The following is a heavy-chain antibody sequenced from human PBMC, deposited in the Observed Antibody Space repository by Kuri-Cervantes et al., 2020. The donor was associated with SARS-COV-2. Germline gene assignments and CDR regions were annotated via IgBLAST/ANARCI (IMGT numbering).Heavy chain of an antibody. CDR1: GFTFNSYY. V-gene: IGHV3-66*01. CDR3: ARGNVAVAGDAFDV. J-gene: IGHJ3*01. Sequence: GGSLRLSCAASGFTFNSYYINWVRQAPGKGLEWVSVIFTDDKTYYADSVKDRVNMSRDNFRNTVFLQINSLRADDTAVYYCARGNVAVAGDAFDVWGHGTVVTVSS. CDR2: IFTDDKT. D-gene: IGHD6-19*01.